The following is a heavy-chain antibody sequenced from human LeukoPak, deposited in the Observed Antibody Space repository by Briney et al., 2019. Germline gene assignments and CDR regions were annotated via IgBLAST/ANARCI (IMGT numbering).Heavy chain of an antibody. V-gene: IGHV3-74*01. CDR3: ARVGEMSTNTFWFDP. CDR2: TNYDGSST. D-gene: IGHD5-24*01. Sequence: GESLRLSCAASGFTFSSYWMHWVRPAPGKGLVWVSRTNYDGSSTRYADSVKGRFNISRDNAKNTLYLQMNSLRDEDTAIYYCARVGEMSTNTFWFDPWGQRTLVTVSS. CDR1: GFTFSSYW. J-gene: IGHJ5*02.